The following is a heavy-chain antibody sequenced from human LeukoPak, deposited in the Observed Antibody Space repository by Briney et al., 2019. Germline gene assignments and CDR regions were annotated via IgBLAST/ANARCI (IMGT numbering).Heavy chain of an antibody. CDR3: ATQKGSYDAFDM. CDR1: GGSFSGYY. Sequence: SETLSLACAVYGGSFSGYYWGWIRQSPGEGLEWIGSITYSGTTYYNPSLNSPVAISVDTSKNQFFLKLSSVTAADTAVYYCATQKGSYDAFDMWGQGTMATVSS. CDR2: ITYSGTT. V-gene: IGHV4-34*01. J-gene: IGHJ3*02.